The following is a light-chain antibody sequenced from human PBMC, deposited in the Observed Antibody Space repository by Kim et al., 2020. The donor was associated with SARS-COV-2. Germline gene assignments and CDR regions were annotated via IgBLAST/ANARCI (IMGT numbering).Light chain of an antibody. Sequence: TDSIACRSRQSSEYSDGKIYVKWFQQRTGESQRGLCYKVSKRDYGVPDRFSASGSGTDFTMKISRVEAEDVGVYYCMQGTHWPLTCGGGNKVDIK. CDR2: KVS. J-gene: IGKJ4*01. CDR3: MQGTHWPLT. CDR1: QSSEYSDGKIY. V-gene: IGKV2-30*01.